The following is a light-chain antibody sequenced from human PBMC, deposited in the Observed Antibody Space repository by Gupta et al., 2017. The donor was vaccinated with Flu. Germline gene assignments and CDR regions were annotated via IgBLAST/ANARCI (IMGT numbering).Light chain of an antibody. CDR1: TSDVGGYNF. CDR2: EVS. CDR3: SSFTSSNTQV. V-gene: IGLV2-14*01. Sequence: SITISCTGTTSDVGGYNFVSWYQHHPGKAPKLIIFEVSDRPSGVSDRFSGSKSGNTASLTISGLQAEDEADYYCSSFTSSNTQVFGGGTKVTVL. J-gene: IGLJ3*02.